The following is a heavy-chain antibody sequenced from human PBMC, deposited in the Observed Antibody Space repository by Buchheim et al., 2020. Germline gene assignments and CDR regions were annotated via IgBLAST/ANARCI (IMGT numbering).Heavy chain of an antibody. D-gene: IGHD6-13*01. J-gene: IGHJ5*02. CDR2: INHSGST. CDR1: GGSFSGYY. V-gene: IGHV4-34*01. CDR3: ARGIAAAGTFTWFDP. Sequence: QVQLQQWGAGLLKPSETLSLTCAVYGGSFSGYYWSWIRQPPGKGLEWIGEINHSGSTNYNPSLKSRVSISVDTSKNQFFLMLSAVTAADTAVYYCARGIAAAGTFTWFDPWGQGTL.